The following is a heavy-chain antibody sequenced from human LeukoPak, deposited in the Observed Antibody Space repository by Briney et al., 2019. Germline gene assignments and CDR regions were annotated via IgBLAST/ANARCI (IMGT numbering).Heavy chain of an antibody. Sequence: PSETLSLTCTVSGGSISSYYWSWIRQPAGKGLEWIGRIYTSGSTNYNPSLKSRVTMSVDTSKNQFSLKLSSVTAADTAVYYCARDMAFDGYSYGYSDYWGQGTLVTVSS. D-gene: IGHD5-18*01. CDR2: IYTSGST. V-gene: IGHV4-4*07. CDR3: ARDMAFDGYSYGYSDY. CDR1: GGSISSYY. J-gene: IGHJ4*02.